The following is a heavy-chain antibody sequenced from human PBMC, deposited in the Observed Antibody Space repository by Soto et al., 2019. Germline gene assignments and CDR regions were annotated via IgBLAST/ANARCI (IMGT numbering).Heavy chain of an antibody. J-gene: IGHJ4*02. CDR1: GYDFNTNW. CDR3: ARLPRDCNKTSCYYADH. Sequence: GESLKISCRGSGYDFNTNWFGWVRQLPGRGLEWVGIMYPGDSDTRYNPSLQGHVTLSVDVTVSTAFLQCRSLETSDTGMYFCARLPRDCNKTSCYYADHWGQGTLVTVSS. CDR2: MYPGDSDT. D-gene: IGHD3-3*01. V-gene: IGHV5-51*01.